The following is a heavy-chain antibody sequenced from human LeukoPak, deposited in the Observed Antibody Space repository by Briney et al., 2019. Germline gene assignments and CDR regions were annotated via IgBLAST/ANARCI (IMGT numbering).Heavy chain of an antibody. CDR1: GFTFSSYW. V-gene: IGHV3-7*01. D-gene: IGHD2-2*01. J-gene: IGHJ6*03. CDR2: IKQDGSEK. CDR3: ARDCVVVPAYYYYYYMDV. Sequence: PGGSLRLSCAASGFTFSSYWMSWVRQAPGKGLEWVANIKQDGSEKYYVDSVKGRFTISRDNAKNSLYLQMNSLRAEDTAVYYCARDCVVVPAYYYYYYMDVWGKGTTVTVSS.